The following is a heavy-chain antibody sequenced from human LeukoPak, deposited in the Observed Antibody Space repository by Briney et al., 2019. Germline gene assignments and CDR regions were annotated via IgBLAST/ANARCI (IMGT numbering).Heavy chain of an antibody. CDR3: ARDFLGDCSGGSCYYYYYGMDV. CDR1: GYTFTSYG. CDR2: INPNSGGT. D-gene: IGHD2-15*01. V-gene: IGHV1-2*02. Sequence: ASVKVSCKASGYTFTSYGISWVRQAPGQGLEWMGWINPNSGGTNYAQKFQGRVTMTRDTSISTAYMELSRLRSDDTAVYYCARDFLGDCSGGSCYYYYYGMDVWGQGTTVTVS. J-gene: IGHJ6*02.